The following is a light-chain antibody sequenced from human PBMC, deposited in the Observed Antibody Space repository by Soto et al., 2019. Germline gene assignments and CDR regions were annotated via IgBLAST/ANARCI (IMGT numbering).Light chain of an antibody. CDR2: DAS. CDR3: QQYNNWPLT. J-gene: IGKJ4*01. Sequence: EIVMTQSPATLSVSPGDRATLSCRASQSVDNDLAWYQQKPGPPPRLLIYDASTRATGIPARFSGSQSGTEFTLTISSLLSEEFAVYSCQQYNNWPLTFGGGTKVDI. V-gene: IGKV3D-15*01. CDR1: QSVDND.